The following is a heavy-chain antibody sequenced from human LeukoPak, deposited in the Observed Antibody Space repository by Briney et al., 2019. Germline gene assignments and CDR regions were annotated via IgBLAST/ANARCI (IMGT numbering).Heavy chain of an antibody. Sequence: PSETLSLTCTVSGGSISSGAYPWSWIRQHPGEGLEWIGYIYYSGSTSYNPSLKSRVSISVDTSKNQFSLKLSSVTAADTAVYYCARTGSTVTMLYPFDHWGQGTLVTVSS. J-gene: IGHJ4*02. CDR1: GGSISSGAYP. CDR3: ARTGSTVTMLYPFDH. D-gene: IGHD4-17*01. V-gene: IGHV4-61*08. CDR2: IYYSGST.